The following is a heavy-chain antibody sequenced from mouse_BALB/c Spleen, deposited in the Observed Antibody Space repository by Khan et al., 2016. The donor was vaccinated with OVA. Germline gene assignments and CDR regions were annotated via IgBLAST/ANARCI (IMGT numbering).Heavy chain of an antibody. CDR3: KRHDYVGWFTY. J-gene: IGHJ3*01. CDR1: GFSFTTYY. Sequence: VQLKESGPELMKPGASVKLSCTASGFSFTTYYIHWFLQSHGKSLEWIGYIDPFSGGTSYNQKFTGQATFTVDKSSSTAYIHLSNLTSEDSAVNYCKRHDYVGWFTYWGQGTLVTVSA. D-gene: IGHD2-4*01. CDR2: IDPFSGGT. V-gene: IGHV1S135*01.